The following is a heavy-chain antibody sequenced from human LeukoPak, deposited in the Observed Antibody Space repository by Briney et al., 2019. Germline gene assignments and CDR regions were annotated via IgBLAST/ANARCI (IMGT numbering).Heavy chain of an antibody. CDR1: GFTFSNAW. Sequence: GGSLRLSCAASGFTFSNAWMSWVRRAPGKGLEWVGRIKSKTDGGTTDYAAPVKGRFTISRHDSKNTLYLQMNSLKTEDTAVYYCTTEGYCSSTSCYQYYYYYYMDVWGKGTTVTVSS. V-gene: IGHV3-15*01. CDR2: IKSKTDGGTT. D-gene: IGHD2-2*01. CDR3: TTEGYCSSTSCYQYYYYYYMDV. J-gene: IGHJ6*03.